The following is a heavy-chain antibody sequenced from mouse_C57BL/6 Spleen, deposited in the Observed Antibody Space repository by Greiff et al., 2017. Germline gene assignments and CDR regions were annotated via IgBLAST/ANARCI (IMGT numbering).Heavy chain of an antibody. CDR1: GYTFTSYT. CDR3: ARGVYYGNYVDY. J-gene: IGHJ2*01. D-gene: IGHD2-1*01. Sequence: VQLQQSGAELARPGASVKMSCKASGYTFTSYTMHWVKQRPGQGLEWIGYINPSSGYTKYNQKFKDKATLTADKSSSKAYMQLSSLTSEDSAVYYCARGVYYGNYVDYWGQGTTLTVSS. V-gene: IGHV1-4*01. CDR2: INPSSGYT.